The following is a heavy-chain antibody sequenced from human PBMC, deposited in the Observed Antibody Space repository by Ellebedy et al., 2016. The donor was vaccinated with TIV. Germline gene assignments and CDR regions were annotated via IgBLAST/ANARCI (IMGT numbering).Heavy chain of an antibody. Sequence: MPSETLSLTCTVSGGSISSGGYYWSWIRQRPGKGLEWMGYIFYSGSTYYNPSLKSRLTISVDTSKNQLSLKLTSVTAADTAAYYCPRHIPTDSGDNWFDPWGQGTLVTVSS. CDR1: GGSISSGGYY. CDR3: PRHIPTDSGDNWFDP. V-gene: IGHV4-30-4*08. D-gene: IGHD4-17*01. CDR2: IFYSGST. J-gene: IGHJ5*02.